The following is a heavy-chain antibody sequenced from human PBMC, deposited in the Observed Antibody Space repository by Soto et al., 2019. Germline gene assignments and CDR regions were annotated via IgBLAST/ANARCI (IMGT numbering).Heavy chain of an antibody. CDR3: ARAGYRSSWSDFFGMDV. J-gene: IGHJ6*02. V-gene: IGHV3-53*01. D-gene: IGHD6-13*01. Sequence: GGSLRLSCAASGFTVSSNYMSWVRQAPGKGLEWVSVIYSGGSTYYADSVKGRFTISRDNSKNTLYLQMNSLRAEDTAVYYCARAGYRSSWSDFFGMDVWGQGTTVTVSS. CDR1: GFTVSSNY. CDR2: IYSGGST.